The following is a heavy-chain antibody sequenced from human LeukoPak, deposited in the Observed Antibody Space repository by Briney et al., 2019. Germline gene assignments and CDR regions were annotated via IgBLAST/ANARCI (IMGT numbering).Heavy chain of an antibody. CDR2: INHSGST. D-gene: IGHD3-10*01. V-gene: IGHV4-34*01. CDR3: AKSNGYGLVDI. CDR1: GESFSYYY. J-gene: IGHJ3*02. Sequence: PSETLSLTCSVYGESFSYYYWSWIRQPPGKGLEWIGEINHSGSTNYNPSLKSRVTISVDTSKIQFSLKLTSVTAADTAVYYCAKSNGYGLVDIWGQGTMVTVSS.